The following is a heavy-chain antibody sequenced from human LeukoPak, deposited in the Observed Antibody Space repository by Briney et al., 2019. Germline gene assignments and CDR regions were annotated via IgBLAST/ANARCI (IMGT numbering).Heavy chain of an antibody. Sequence: GESLKISCKGSGYSFTSYWIGWVRQMPGKGLEWMGIIYPGDSDTRYSPSFQGQVTISADKSISTAYLQWSSLKASDIAMYYCASGGILTGYPVRHAFDIWGQGTMVTVSS. CDR1: GYSFTSYW. D-gene: IGHD3-9*01. V-gene: IGHV5-51*01. CDR2: IYPGDSDT. J-gene: IGHJ3*02. CDR3: ASGGILTGYPVRHAFDI.